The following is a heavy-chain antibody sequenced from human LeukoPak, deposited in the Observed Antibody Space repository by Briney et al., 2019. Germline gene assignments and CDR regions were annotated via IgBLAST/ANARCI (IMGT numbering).Heavy chain of an antibody. CDR2: ISYDGSNK. D-gene: IGHD6-13*01. J-gene: IGHJ4*02. CDR1: LFTFTSYG. CDR3: AIASRVDY. Sequence: GRSLRLSCAASLFTFTSYGMHCVRHAPAKGLERVAVISYDGSNKNYADSSKGRFTISRNNSKNTLYLQMNSLRAEATAVYNCAIASRVDYWGQGTLVTVSS. V-gene: IGHV3-30*03.